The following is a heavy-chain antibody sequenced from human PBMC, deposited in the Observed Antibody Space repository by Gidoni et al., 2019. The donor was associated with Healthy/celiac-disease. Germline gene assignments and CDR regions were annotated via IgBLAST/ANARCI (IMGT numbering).Heavy chain of an antibody. D-gene: IGHD6-13*01. V-gene: IGHV1-8*01. CDR3: ARGWQLVHGYFQH. Sequence: QVQLLQSGAEVKKPGASVKVSCMASGYTFTSHDIHWVRQATGQGLEWMGWMNPNSRNTGYAQKFQGRVTMTRNTSIGTAYMGLSSLRSEDTAVYYCARGWQLVHGYFQHWGQGTLVTVSS. J-gene: IGHJ1*01. CDR2: MNPNSRNT. CDR1: GYTFTSHD.